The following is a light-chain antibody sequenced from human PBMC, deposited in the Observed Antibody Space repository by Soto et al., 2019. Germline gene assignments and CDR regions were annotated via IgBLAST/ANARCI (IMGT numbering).Light chain of an antibody. CDR2: GNS. CDR1: SSNIGAGYD. J-gene: IGLJ3*02. V-gene: IGLV1-40*01. Sequence: QSVLTQPPSVSGAPGQRVTISCTGSSSNIGAGYDVHWYQQLPGTAPKLLIYGNSNRPSGVPDRFSGSKSGTSASLAITGLRAEDEADYYCQSYDSSLSGWVLGGGTQLTVL. CDR3: QSYDSSLSGWV.